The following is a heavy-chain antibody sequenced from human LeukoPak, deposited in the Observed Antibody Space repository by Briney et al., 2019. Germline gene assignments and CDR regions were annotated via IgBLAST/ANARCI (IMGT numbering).Heavy chain of an antibody. Sequence: ASVKVSCKASGFTFAAYYIHWVRRAPGQSPEWMGRINPSSGATDYARHFQGRVTMTRDRSLNTAYMELSSLRSDDTAVYYCARDERFLEKDYWGQGTLVTVSS. CDR1: GFTFAAYY. D-gene: IGHD3-3*01. CDR2: INPSSGAT. J-gene: IGHJ4*02. CDR3: ARDERFLEKDY. V-gene: IGHV1-2*06.